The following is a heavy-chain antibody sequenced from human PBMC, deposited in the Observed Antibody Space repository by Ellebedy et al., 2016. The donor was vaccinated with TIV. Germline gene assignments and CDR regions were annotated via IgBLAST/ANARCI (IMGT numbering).Heavy chain of an antibody. CDR1: GFTFSSYS. D-gene: IGHD5-24*01. V-gene: IGHV3-21*04. Sequence: PGGSLRLSCAASGFTFSSYSMNWVSQAPGKGLEWVSSISNSGSYIYYADSVKGRFTISRDNSKNTLSLQMNSLRADDPAVYYCAKELGARRNGYNGIEYWGQGTLVTVSS. CDR2: ISNSGSYI. CDR3: AKELGARRNGYNGIEY. J-gene: IGHJ4*02.